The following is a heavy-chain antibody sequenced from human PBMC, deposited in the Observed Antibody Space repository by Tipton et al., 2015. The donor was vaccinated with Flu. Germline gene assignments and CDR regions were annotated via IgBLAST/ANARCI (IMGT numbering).Heavy chain of an antibody. J-gene: IGHJ4*02. V-gene: IGHV4-61*01. CDR1: GGSVSSGSYY. CDR2: IYYSGST. Sequence: TLSLTCTVSGGSVSSGSYYWSWIRQPPGKGLEWIGYIYYSGSTNCNPSLKSRVTISVDTSKIQFSLKLSSVTAADTAVYYCARGDFWSGYYVDYWGQGTLVTVSS. D-gene: IGHD3-3*01. CDR3: ARGDFWSGYYVDY.